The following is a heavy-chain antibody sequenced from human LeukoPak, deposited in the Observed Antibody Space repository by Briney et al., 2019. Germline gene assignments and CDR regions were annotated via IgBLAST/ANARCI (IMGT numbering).Heavy chain of an antibody. Sequence: GESLKISCRGSGYSFTSYWIGWVRQMPGKGLEWMGIIYPDDSNTRYSPSLQGQVTMSADKSTSTAYLQWSSLKASDTAMYYCARGNSGNWFDPWGQGTLVTVSS. CDR2: IYPDDSNT. D-gene: IGHD4-23*01. J-gene: IGHJ5*02. CDR1: GYSFTSYW. V-gene: IGHV5-51*01. CDR3: ARGNSGNWFDP.